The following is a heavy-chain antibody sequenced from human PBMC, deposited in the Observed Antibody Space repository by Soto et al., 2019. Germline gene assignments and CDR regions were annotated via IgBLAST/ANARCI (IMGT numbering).Heavy chain of an antibody. Sequence: ASVKVSCKASGGTFSSYAISWVRQAPGQGLEWMGGIIPIFGTANYAQKFQGRVTITADESTSTAYMELSSLRSEDTAVYYCARTPDYYDSSGYYLYYFDYWGQGTLVTVSS. J-gene: IGHJ4*02. V-gene: IGHV1-69*13. CDR2: IIPIFGTA. D-gene: IGHD3-22*01. CDR3: ARTPDYYDSSGYYLYYFDY. CDR1: GGTFSSYA.